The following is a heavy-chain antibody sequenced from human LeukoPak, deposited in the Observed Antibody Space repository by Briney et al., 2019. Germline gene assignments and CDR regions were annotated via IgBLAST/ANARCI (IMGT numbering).Heavy chain of an antibody. J-gene: IGHJ3*02. CDR3: ARRAVDYDFWSGYYTKDAFDI. V-gene: IGHV5-51*01. CDR2: IYPGVSDT. D-gene: IGHD3-3*01. CDR1: GYSFTSYW. Sequence: GESLKISCTGSGYSFTSYWIAWVRQMPGKGLEWMGIIYPGVSDTTYSPSFQGQVTISADKSISTAYLQWSSLKASDTAKYYCARRAVDYDFWSGYYTKDAFDIWGQGTMVTVSS.